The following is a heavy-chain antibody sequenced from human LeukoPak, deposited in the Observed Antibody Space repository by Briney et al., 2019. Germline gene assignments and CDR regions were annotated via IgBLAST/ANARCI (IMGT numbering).Heavy chain of an antibody. J-gene: IGHJ4*02. CDR1: GFTFHVYA. V-gene: IGHV3-43*02. CDR3: ARDDGDSSLLDF. D-gene: IGHD5-24*01. CDR2: ISGNGHTI. Sequence: GGSLRLSCAASGFTFHVYAIYWVRQAPGKGLEWVSLISGNGHTISYADSVRGRFTISRDNTKNSLYLQMDSLTTQDTAVDYCARDDGDSSLLDFWGQGTLVTVSS.